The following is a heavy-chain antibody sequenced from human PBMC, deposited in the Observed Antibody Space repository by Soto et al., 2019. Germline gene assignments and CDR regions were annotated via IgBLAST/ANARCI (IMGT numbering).Heavy chain of an antibody. V-gene: IGHV3-7*01. CDR1: GFTFSTYW. D-gene: IGHD3-16*01. CDR3: VCGGNFFVY. CDR2: QDQDGSER. J-gene: IGHJ4*02. Sequence: EVQLVESGGGLVQPGGSLRLSCAASGFTFSTYWMTWVRRPPGKGLEWVANQDQDGSERYYVDSVRGRFTISRDNAKNSLYLQMNSLRAEDTAVYYCVCGGNFFVYWGQGTLVTVSP.